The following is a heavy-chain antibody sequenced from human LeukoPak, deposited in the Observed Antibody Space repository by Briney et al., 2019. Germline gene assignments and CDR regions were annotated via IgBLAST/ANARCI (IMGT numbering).Heavy chain of an antibody. V-gene: IGHV3-48*02. CDR1: GFTFSSYS. Sequence: GGSLRLSCAASGFTFSSYSMNWVRQAPGKGLKSVSYISSSSSNIYYADSVQGRYTISRDNDKNSLYLQMNSLRDEDTAVYYCARSGTYNYYYYGMDVWGQGTTVTVSS. CDR3: ARSGTYNYYYYGMDV. D-gene: IGHD3-10*01. CDR2: ISSSSSNI. J-gene: IGHJ6*02.